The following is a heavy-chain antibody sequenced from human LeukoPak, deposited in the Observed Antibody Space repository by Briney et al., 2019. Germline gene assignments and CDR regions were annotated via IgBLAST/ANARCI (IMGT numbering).Heavy chain of an antibody. J-gene: IGHJ6*02. CDR1: GYTFIAYY. CDR3: VRDHCTSNNCYEDQYYGLDV. V-gene: IGHV1-2*02. Sequence: ASVKVSCKASGYTFIAYYMQWVRQAPGQGLEWMGWINPNSGGTNYAQKFQGRVTMTRDTSISTAYMEVSRLRSDDTAVYYCVRDHCTSNNCYEDQYYGLDVWGQGTTVTVSS. CDR2: INPNSGGT. D-gene: IGHD2-2*01.